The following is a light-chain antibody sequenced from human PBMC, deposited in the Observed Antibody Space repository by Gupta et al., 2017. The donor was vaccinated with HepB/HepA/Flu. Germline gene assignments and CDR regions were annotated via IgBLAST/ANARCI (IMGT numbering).Light chain of an antibody. CDR2: SNT. J-gene: IGLJ3*02. V-gene: IGLV1-44*01. CDR1: ITNIGSNT. CDR3: EAWDDRLTGRV. Sequence: QSVLPQPPSASGTPGQRVTFSCSGDITNIGSNTVNWYRQLPGTAPKLLIYSNTLRPSGVPDRFSGSKSGTLASLAIGGLQSEDEADYYCEAWDDRLTGRVFGGGTRLTVL.